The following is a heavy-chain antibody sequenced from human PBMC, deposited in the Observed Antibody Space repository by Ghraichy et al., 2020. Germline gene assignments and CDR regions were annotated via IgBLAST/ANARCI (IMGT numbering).Heavy chain of an antibody. Sequence: GGSLRLSCAASGFTFSSYGMHWVRQAPGKGLEWVAVIWYDGSNKYYADAVKGRFTISRDNSKNTLYLQMNSLRAEDTAVYYCARDIDYCSGGSCYSEYFQHWGQGTLFTVSS. CDR3: ARDIDYCSGGSCYSEYFQH. J-gene: IGHJ1*01. D-gene: IGHD2-15*01. CDR2: IWYDGSNK. CDR1: GFTFSSYG. V-gene: IGHV3-33*01.